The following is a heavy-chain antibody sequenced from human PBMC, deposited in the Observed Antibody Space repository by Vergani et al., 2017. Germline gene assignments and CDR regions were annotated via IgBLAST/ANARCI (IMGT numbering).Heavy chain of an antibody. J-gene: IGHJ6*03. D-gene: IGHD5-18*01. CDR1: GFTFSSYW. CDR2: IKQDGSEK. CDR3: ASRYSYGLYYYYYYMDV. V-gene: IGHV3-7*01. Sequence: EVQLVESGGGLVQPGGSLRLSCAASGFTFSSYWMSWVRQAPGKGLEWVANIKQDGSEKYYVDSVKSRFTISRDNAKNSLYLQMNSLRAEDTAVYYCASRYSYGLYYYYYYMDVWGKGTTVTVSS.